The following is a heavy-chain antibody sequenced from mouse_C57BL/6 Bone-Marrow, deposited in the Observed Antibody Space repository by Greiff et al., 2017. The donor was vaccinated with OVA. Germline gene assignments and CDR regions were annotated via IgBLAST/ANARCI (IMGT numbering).Heavy chain of an antibody. J-gene: IGHJ4*01. Sequence: EVQLVESGAGLVKPGGSLKLSCAASGFTFSSYAKYWVRQTPGKRLEWVAYISRGGGYTYYADTVKGRFTLSRDNARNTLYLQMSSLKSEDTAMYYGTGVTTVVAKYDAMDYWGQGTSVTVSS. CDR3: TGVTTVVAKYDAMDY. D-gene: IGHD1-1*01. CDR2: ISRGGGYT. V-gene: IGHV5-9-1*02. CDR1: GFTFSSYA.